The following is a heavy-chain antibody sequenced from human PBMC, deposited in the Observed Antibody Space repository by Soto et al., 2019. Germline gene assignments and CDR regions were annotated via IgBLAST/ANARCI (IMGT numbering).Heavy chain of an antibody. D-gene: IGHD2-2*01. CDR3: TTDSSSWAYYYYYGMDV. Sequence: PXASLRLSCTVSGFTFSNAWMTWVRQAPGKGLEWVGRIKSKTDDGTTDYAAPVKGRFTISRDDSRNTLYLQMNRLKTEDTAVYYCTTDSSSWAYYYYYGMDVWGQGTTVTVSS. CDR2: IKSKTDDGTT. CDR1: GFTFSNAW. V-gene: IGHV3-15*01. J-gene: IGHJ6*02.